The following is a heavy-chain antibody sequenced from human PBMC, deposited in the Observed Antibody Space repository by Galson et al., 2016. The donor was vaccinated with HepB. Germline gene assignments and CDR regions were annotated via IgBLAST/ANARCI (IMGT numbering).Heavy chain of an antibody. V-gene: IGHV1-3*01. CDR3: ARGNDIAVLVVATPYNWFDP. Sequence: SGYTFTKDGIHWVRQAPGQRLEWMGWINAVNGNTKYSQKFHGRVTLTRDTSASTAYMELSSLRSEDTAVYYCARGNDIAVLVVATPYNWFDPWGQGTLVTVSS. CDR2: INAVNGNT. CDR1: GYTFTKDG. D-gene: IGHD2-15*01. J-gene: IGHJ5*02.